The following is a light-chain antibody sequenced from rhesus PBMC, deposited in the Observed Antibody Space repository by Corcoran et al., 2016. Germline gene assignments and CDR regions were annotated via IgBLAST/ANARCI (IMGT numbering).Light chain of an antibody. CDR2: RAS. CDR1: QGISNW. CDR3: QQHDNSPYS. Sequence: DIQMTQSPSSLSASVGDRVTITCRASQGISNWLDWFQQKPGNAPKLLIYRASNLETGVPSRISGSGSGTDFTLTISSLQPEDIATYYCQQHDNSPYSFGQGTKVEIK. J-gene: IGKJ2*01. V-gene: IGKV1-69*01.